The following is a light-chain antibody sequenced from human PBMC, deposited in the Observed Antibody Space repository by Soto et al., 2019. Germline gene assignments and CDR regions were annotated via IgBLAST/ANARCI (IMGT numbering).Light chain of an antibody. CDR3: QQRFT. J-gene: IGKJ5*01. V-gene: IGKV3-11*01. CDR1: QSVSSY. Sequence: DIMLTQSPATLSLSLGERATLSCRASQSVSSYLAWYQQKPGQAPMLLIYDVSNRATGIPPRFSGSGYGTDFTLTISSRGTEDFAVYYCQQRFTFGQGTRLEIK. CDR2: DVS.